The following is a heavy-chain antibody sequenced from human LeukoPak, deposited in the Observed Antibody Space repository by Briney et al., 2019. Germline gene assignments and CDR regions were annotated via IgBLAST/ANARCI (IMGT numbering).Heavy chain of an antibody. Sequence: GASVKVSCKASGYTFTGYYMHWVRQAPGQGLEWMGRINPNSGGTNYAQKFQGRVTMTRDTSISTAYMELSRLRSDDTAVYYCARERGIAAPPYYYYYGMDVWGQGTTVTVSS. CDR2: INPNSGGT. CDR1: GYTFTGYY. V-gene: IGHV1-2*06. D-gene: IGHD6-13*01. J-gene: IGHJ6*02. CDR3: ARERGIAAPPYYYYYGMDV.